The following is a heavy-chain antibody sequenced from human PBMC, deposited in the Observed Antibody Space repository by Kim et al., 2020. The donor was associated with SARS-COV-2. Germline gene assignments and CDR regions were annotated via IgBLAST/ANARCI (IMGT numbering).Heavy chain of an antibody. J-gene: IGHJ4*02. D-gene: IGHD4-17*01. CDR2: IYYSGST. CDR3: ARVRFTRTAVFDY. CDR1: GGSISSYY. Sequence: SETLSLTCTVSGGSISSYYWSWIRQPPGKGLEWIGYIYYSGSTNYNPSLKSRVTISVDTSKNQFSLKLSSVTAADTAVYYCARVRFTRTAVFDYWGQGTLVTVSS. V-gene: IGHV4-59*01.